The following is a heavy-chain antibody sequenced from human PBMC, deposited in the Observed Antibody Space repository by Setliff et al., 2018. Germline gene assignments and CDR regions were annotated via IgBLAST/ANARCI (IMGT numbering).Heavy chain of an antibody. CDR1: GFSFTDYP. V-gene: IGHV1-2*02. CDR3: ARDPLGLEDITLFDY. D-gene: IGHD3-16*01. Sequence: ASVKVSCKASGFSFTDYPMNWMRQAPEQGLEWMGRINLNTGNIFYAQEFQGRVTLTRDTSTSTAYMELTGLRYDDTAIYYCARDPLGLEDITLFDYWGQGTLVTVSS. J-gene: IGHJ4*02. CDR2: INLNTGNI.